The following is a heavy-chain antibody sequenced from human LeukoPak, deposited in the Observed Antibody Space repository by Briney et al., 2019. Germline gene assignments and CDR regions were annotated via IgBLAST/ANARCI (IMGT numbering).Heavy chain of an antibody. V-gene: IGHV3-48*01. CDR3: AREGEIVVVPAAMGDMDV. J-gene: IGHJ6*03. CDR1: GFTFSSYS. Sequence: PGGSLRLSCAASGFTFSSYSMNWVRQAPGKGLEWVSYISRSSSTIYYADSVKGRFTISRDNAKNSPYLQMNSLRAEDTAVYYCAREGEIVVVPAAMGDMDVWGKGTTVTISS. D-gene: IGHD2-2*01. CDR2: ISRSSSTI.